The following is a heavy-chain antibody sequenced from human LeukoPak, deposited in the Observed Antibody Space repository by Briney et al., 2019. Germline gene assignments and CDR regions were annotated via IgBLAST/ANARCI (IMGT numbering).Heavy chain of an antibody. J-gene: IGHJ4*02. Sequence: PGGSLRLSCAASGFTFSSYAMSWIRQAPGKGLEWVSAISGSGGRTYYADSVKGRFTISRDNSKNTLYLQMNSLRAEDTAVYYCAKDSDTAMVYLGFDYWGQGTLVTVSS. V-gene: IGHV3-23*01. CDR1: GFTFSSYA. D-gene: IGHD5-18*01. CDR2: ISGSGGRT. CDR3: AKDSDTAMVYLGFDY.